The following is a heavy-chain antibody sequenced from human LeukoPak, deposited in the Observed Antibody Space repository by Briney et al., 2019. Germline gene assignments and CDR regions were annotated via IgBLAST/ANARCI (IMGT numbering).Heavy chain of an antibody. V-gene: IGHV1-18*01. Sequence: ASVKVSCKASGYTFTSYGISWVRQAPGQGLEWMGWISAYNGNTNYAQKLQGRATMTTDTSTSTAYMELRSLRSDDTAVYYCARDFLAYCGGDCYGDYWGQGTLVTVSS. CDR2: ISAYNGNT. J-gene: IGHJ4*02. CDR3: ARDFLAYCGGDCYGDY. D-gene: IGHD2-21*02. CDR1: GYTFTSYG.